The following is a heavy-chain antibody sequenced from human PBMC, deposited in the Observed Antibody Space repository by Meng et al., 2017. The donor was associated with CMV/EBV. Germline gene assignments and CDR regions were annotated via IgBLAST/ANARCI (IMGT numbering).Heavy chain of an antibody. Sequence: SETLSLTCAVYGGSFSGYYWSWIRQPPGKGLEWIGEINHSGSTNYNPSLKSRVTISVDTSKNQFSLKLSSVTAADTAVYYRARGLGRKPHYYYYYGMDVWGQGTTVTVSS. D-gene: IGHD1-14*01. J-gene: IGHJ6*02. V-gene: IGHV4-34*01. CDR2: INHSGST. CDR1: GGSFSGYY. CDR3: ARGLGRKPHYYYYYGMDV.